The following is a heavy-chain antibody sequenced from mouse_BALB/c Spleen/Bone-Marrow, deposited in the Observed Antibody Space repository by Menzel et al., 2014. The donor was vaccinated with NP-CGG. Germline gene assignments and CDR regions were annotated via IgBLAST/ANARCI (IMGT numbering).Heavy chain of an antibody. D-gene: IGHD2-1*01. CDR2: IDPYDSET. V-gene: IGHV1-52*01. Sequence: QVQLQPSGAELVRPGASVKLSCKASGYTFTSYRMNWVQQRPEQGLEWIGRIDPYDSETHYNQKFKDTAILTVDKSSSTAYMQLSSLTSEDAAVYYWAREGYYGNYDYAMDYRGQGTSVTVSS. CDR3: AREGYYGNYDYAMDY. J-gene: IGHJ4*01. CDR1: GYTFTSYR.